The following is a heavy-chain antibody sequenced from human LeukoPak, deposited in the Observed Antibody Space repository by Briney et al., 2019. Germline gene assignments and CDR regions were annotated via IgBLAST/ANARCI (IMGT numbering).Heavy chain of an antibody. CDR1: GASISSYY. CDR2: IHHSGST. D-gene: IGHD3-22*01. Sequence: SETLSLTCAVSGASISSYYWNWIRQPPGKGLEWIGYIHHSGSTNSNPSLKSRATMSVDTYKRQFCLRLSSVSAADTAVNCCARDGRMYDKSVFYYFDYWGQGTLATVSP. V-gene: IGHV4-59*01. CDR3: ARDGRMYDKSVFYYFDY. J-gene: IGHJ4*02.